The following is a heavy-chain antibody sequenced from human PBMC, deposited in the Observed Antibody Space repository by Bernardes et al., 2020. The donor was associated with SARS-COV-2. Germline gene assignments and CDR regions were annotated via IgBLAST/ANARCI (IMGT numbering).Heavy chain of an antibody. CDR2: IGLDGSNQ. Sequence: GGSLRLSCAVSGFTFSSYGMHWVRQAPGKGLEWVTLIGLDGSNQYYADSVKGRFTVSRDNSKDTLYLDMDSLRAEDTAVYYCARHKMKYCFDYWGQGTLVTVSS. CDR1: GFTFSSYG. J-gene: IGHJ4*02. V-gene: IGHV3-30*02. CDR3: ARHKMKYCFDY.